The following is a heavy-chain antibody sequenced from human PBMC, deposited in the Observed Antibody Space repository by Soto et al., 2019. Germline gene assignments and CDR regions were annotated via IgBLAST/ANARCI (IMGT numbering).Heavy chain of an antibody. CDR1: GFTFSSYA. CDR3: VRDRYYYDSSGYYLSYYYYGMDV. Sequence: GGSLRLSCAASGFTFSSYAMHWVRQAPGKGLEWVAVISYDGSNKYYADSVKGRFTISRDNSKNTLYLQMNSLRAEDTAVYYCVRDRYYYDSSGYYLSYYYYGMDVWGQGTTVTVSS. V-gene: IGHV3-30-3*01. D-gene: IGHD3-22*01. J-gene: IGHJ6*02. CDR2: ISYDGSNK.